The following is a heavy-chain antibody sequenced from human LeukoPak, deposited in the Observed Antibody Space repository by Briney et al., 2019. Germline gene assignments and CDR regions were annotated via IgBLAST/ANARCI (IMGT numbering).Heavy chain of an antibody. CDR3: ARIAIDSSGYYYDNWFDP. D-gene: IGHD3-22*01. V-gene: IGHV1-18*01. CDR2: ISAYNGNT. Sequence: ASVKVSCKASGYTFTSYGISWVRQAPGQGLEWMGWISAYNGNTNYAQKLQGGVTMTTDTSTSTAYMELRSLRSDDTAVYYCARIAIDSSGYYYDNWFDPWGQGTLVTVSS. CDR1: GYTFTSYG. J-gene: IGHJ5*02.